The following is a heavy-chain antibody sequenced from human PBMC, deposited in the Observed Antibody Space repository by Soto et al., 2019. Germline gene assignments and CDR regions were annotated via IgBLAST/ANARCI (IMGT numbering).Heavy chain of an antibody. CDR2: IVPVHDIV. CDR3: ARVFQRLTMGSTAYFYMDV. CDR1: GGTFGRYP. Sequence: QVQLVQSGAEVRKPGSSVKVSCEASGGTFGRYPISWVRQAPGQGLEWMGRIVPVHDIVNYAQKFQPRVTITADTSTGTAYLELSGLRSEDTAVYFCARVFQRLTMGSTAYFYMDVWGNGTTVTVSS. J-gene: IGHJ6*03. V-gene: IGHV1-69*02. D-gene: IGHD1-26*01.